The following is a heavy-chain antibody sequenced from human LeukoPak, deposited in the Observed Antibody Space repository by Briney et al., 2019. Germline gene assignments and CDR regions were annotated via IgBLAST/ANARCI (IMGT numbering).Heavy chain of an antibody. CDR2: IYYSGST. CDR3: ARLFHPALSGNYPFDY. CDR1: GGSISSYY. V-gene: IGHV4-59*01. Sequence: SETLSLTCTVSGGSISSYYWSWIRQPPGKGLEWIAYIYYSGSTSYNPSLKSRVTISVDTSKNQFSLKLNSVTAADTAMYYCARLFHPALSGNYPFDYWGQGTLVNVSS. D-gene: IGHD1-26*01. J-gene: IGHJ4*02.